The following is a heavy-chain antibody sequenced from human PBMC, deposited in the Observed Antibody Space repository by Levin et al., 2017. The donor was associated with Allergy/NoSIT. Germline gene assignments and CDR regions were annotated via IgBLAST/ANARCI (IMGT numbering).Heavy chain of an antibody. V-gene: IGHV4-30-4*01. CDR3: ARRSGLRGLMYAFDY. CDR1: GGSISSGDYY. Sequence: SETLSLTCTVSGGSISSGDYYWSWIRQPPGKGLEWIGHISNIGSTNYYPSLKSRVIISADASKNQLSLNLSSVTAADTSVYYCARRSGLRGLMYAFDYWGQGIQVTVSS. J-gene: IGHJ4*02. D-gene: IGHD3-10*01. CDR2: ISNIGST.